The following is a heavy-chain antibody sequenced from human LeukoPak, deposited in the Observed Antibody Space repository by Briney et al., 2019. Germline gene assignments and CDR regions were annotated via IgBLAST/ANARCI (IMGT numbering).Heavy chain of an antibody. V-gene: IGHV3-30-3*01. CDR3: ARPYFGYSSGWYDY. D-gene: IGHD6-19*01. Sequence: PGGSLRLSCAASGFTFSSYAMHWVRQAPGKGLEWVAVISYDGSNKYYADSVKGRFTISRDNSKNTLYLQMNSLRAEDTAVYYCARPYFGYSSGWYDYWGQGTPVTVSS. J-gene: IGHJ4*02. CDR2: ISYDGSNK. CDR1: GFTFSSYA.